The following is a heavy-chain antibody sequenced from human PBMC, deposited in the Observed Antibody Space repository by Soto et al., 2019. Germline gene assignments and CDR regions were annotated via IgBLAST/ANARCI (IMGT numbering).Heavy chain of an antibody. CDR2: LSYDGSDK. CDR1: GFTFSSYA. Sequence: QVQLVESGAGVVQPGRSLRLSCAASGFTFSSYAMHWVRQAPGKGLEWVAVLSYDGSDKYYADSVKGRFTLSRDNSKNTLYLQMNSLRAEDTAVYYCARDYGDYDFLDYWGQGTLVTVSS. D-gene: IGHD4-17*01. J-gene: IGHJ4*02. V-gene: IGHV3-30-3*01. CDR3: ARDYGDYDFLDY.